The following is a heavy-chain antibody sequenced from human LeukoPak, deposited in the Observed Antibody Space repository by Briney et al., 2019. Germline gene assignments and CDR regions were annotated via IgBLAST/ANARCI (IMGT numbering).Heavy chain of an antibody. CDR1: GFIFTSYS. CDR3: ARQGDLDY. D-gene: IGHD3-16*01. CDR2: ISSTSSAT. J-gene: IGHJ4*02. V-gene: IGHV3-48*02. Sequence: GASLRLSCAASGFIFTSYSMNSVRQAPGKGLEFVSSISSTSSATYYADSVKGRFTISRDNAKNSMYLQMNSLRDEDTAVYYCARQGDLDYWGQGTLVTVCS.